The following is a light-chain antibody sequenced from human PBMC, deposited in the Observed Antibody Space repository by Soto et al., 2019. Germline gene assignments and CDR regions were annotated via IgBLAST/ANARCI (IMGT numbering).Light chain of an antibody. V-gene: IGKV3-11*01. CDR3: QQCRKWPTT. J-gene: IGKJ5*01. Sequence: EIVMTQSPATLSVSPGERVTLSCRATQNVDTNLAWYQQKPGQSPRLLIHDASYRATGIPARFSGSGSGTDFTLTISSLEPGDFALYYCQQCRKWPTTFGQGTRLEIK. CDR1: QNVDTN. CDR2: DAS.